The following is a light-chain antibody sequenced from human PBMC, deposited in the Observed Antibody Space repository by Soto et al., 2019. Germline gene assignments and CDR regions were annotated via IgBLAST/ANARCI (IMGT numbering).Light chain of an antibody. Sequence: QSALTQPPSASGSPGQSVTISCTGTRSDVGGQNLVSWYRQDPGKAPKLIIYDVNQRPSGVPDRFSGSKSGSTASLTVSGLQDEDEANYCCSSYTGTNVIFGGGTQLTVL. CDR1: RSDVGGQNL. V-gene: IGLV2-8*01. CDR2: DVN. J-gene: IGLJ2*01. CDR3: SSYTGTNVI.